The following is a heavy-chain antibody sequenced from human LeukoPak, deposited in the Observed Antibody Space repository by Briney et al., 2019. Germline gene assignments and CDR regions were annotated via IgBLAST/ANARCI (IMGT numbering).Heavy chain of an antibody. Sequence: SETLSLTCAVYGGSFSGYYWSWIRQPPGKGLEWIGEINHSGSTNYNPSLKSRVTISVDTSKNQFSLKLSSVTAADTAVYYCARQLWFGGPDYWGQGTLVTVSS. D-gene: IGHD3-10*01. CDR3: ARQLWFGGPDY. CDR2: INHSGST. CDR1: GGSFSGYY. J-gene: IGHJ4*02. V-gene: IGHV4-34*01.